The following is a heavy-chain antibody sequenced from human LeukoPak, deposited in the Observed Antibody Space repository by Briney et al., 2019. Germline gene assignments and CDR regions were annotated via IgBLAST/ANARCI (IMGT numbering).Heavy chain of an antibody. CDR2: INHSGST. Sequence: PSETLSLTCAVYGGSFSDYYWSWIRQPPGKGLEWIGEINHSGSTNYNPSLKSRVTISVDTSKNQFSLKLSSVTAADTALYYCAREVRYCSGGSCLGVNWFDPWGQGTLVTVPS. D-gene: IGHD2-15*01. V-gene: IGHV4-34*01. CDR3: AREVRYCSGGSCLGVNWFDP. CDR1: GGSFSDYY. J-gene: IGHJ5*02.